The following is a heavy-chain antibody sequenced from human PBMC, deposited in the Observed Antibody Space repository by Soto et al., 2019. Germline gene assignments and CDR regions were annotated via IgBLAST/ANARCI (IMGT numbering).Heavy chain of an antibody. J-gene: IGHJ3*01. CDR1: GLFFRRGSN. V-gene: IGHV4-38-2*01. CDR2: IFQGGNT. Sequence: SQPLSLTCAVSGLFFRRGSNWGRFRKPPGKGLGWIGVIFQGGNTSYNPSLKSRVTISVDMSKNQFSLKLNSVTAADTAVYYCARARWYDAFDVWGQGTVVT. CDR3: ARARWYDAFDV. D-gene: IGHD2-15*01.